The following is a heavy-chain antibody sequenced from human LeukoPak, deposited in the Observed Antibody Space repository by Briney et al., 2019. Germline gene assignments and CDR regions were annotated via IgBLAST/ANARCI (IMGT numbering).Heavy chain of an antibody. V-gene: IGHV4-61*02. D-gene: IGHD4-17*01. Sequence: PSETLSLTCTVSGGSISSGSYYWSWIRQPAGKGLEWTGRIYTSGSTNYNPSLKSRVTISVDTSKNQFSLKLSSVTAADTAVYYCASFRYGDYAYFDYWGQGTLVTVSS. CDR2: IYTSGST. CDR3: ASFRYGDYAYFDY. CDR1: GGSISSGSYY. J-gene: IGHJ4*02.